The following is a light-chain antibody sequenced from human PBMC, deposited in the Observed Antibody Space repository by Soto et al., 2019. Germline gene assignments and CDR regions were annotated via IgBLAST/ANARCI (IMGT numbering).Light chain of an antibody. CDR2: AAS. CDR1: QGISSY. V-gene: IGKV1-9*01. CDR3: QRLNRYIT. J-gene: IGKJ4*01. Sequence: DIQLTQSPSFLSASVGDRVTITCRASQGISSYLAWYQQKPGKAPKLLIYAASTLQSGVPSRFSGSGSGTEFTITLSSMQPEDFATYYCQRLNRYITFGGGTQVEIK.